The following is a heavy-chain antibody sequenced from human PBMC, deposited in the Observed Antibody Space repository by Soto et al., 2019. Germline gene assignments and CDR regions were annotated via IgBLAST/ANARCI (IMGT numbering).Heavy chain of an antibody. CDR1: GGSISSGGYS. CDR2: IYHSGST. Sequence: QLQLQESGSGLVKPSQTLSLTCAVSGGSISSGGYSWRWIRQPPGKGLEWIGYIYHSGSTYYNPSLKSRVTISVDRSKTQFSLKLSSVTAADTAVYYCARGGYGGFYYFDYWGQGTLVTVSS. V-gene: IGHV4-30-2*01. D-gene: IGHD4-17*01. J-gene: IGHJ4*02. CDR3: ARGGYGGFYYFDY.